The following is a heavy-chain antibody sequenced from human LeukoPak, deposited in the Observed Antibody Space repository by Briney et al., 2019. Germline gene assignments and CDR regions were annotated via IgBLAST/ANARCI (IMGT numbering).Heavy chain of an antibody. V-gene: IGHV4-34*01. CDR2: INHSGST. Sequence: SETLSLTCAVYGGSFSGYYWSWIRQPPGKGLEWIGEINHSGSTNYNPSLKSRVTISVDTSKNQFSLKLSSVTAADTAVYYCARGPRWTAAAGNHAFDIWGQGTMVTVSS. D-gene: IGHD6-13*01. J-gene: IGHJ3*02. CDR3: ARGPRWTAAAGNHAFDI. CDR1: GGSFSGYY.